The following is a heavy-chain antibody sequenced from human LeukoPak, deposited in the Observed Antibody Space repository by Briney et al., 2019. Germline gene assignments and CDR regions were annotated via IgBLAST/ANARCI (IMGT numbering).Heavy chain of an antibody. V-gene: IGHV4-34*01. J-gene: IGHJ3*02. Sequence: SETLSLTCAVYGGSFSDYYWSWIRQPPGKGLEWIGEINHSGSTNYNPSLKSRVTISVDTSKNQFSLKLSSVTAADTAVYYCARGLMITFGGVIVRPNAFDIWGQGTMVTVSS. CDR3: ARGLMITFGGVIVRPNAFDI. CDR1: GGSFSDYY. CDR2: INHSGST. D-gene: IGHD3-16*02.